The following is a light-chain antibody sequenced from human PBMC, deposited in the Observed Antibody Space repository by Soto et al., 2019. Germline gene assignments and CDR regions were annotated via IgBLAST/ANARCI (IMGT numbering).Light chain of an antibody. CDR3: GTWDSSLSAGV. CDR1: NSKNGNNY. CDR2: ENN. Sequence: QSVLTQPPSVSAAPGQKVTVSCSGSNSKNGNNYVSWYQQLPGTAPKVLIYENNKRPSGIPDRFSGSKSGTSATLGITGLQTGDEADYYCGTWDSSLSAGVFGTGTKVTVL. J-gene: IGLJ1*01. V-gene: IGLV1-51*02.